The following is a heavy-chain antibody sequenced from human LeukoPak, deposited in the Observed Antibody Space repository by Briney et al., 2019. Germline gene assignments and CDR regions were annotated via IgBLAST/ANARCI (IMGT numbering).Heavy chain of an antibody. Sequence: PSETLSLTCTVSGGSISSGGYYWSWIRQHPGKGLEWIGYIYYSGSTYYNPSLRSRVTISVDTSKNQFSLKLSSVTAADTAVYYCARAPSYDSSGFDPRGQGTLVTVSS. CDR1: GGSISSGGYY. CDR2: IYYSGST. CDR3: ARAPSYDSSGFDP. D-gene: IGHD3-22*01. V-gene: IGHV4-31*03. J-gene: IGHJ5*02.